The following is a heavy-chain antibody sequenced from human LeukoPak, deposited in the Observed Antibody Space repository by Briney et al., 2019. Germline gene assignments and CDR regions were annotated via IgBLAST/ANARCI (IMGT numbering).Heavy chain of an antibody. Sequence: PGGSLRLSCAASGFTFSSYEMNWVRQGPGKGLEWVSYISSSGTTKYYADSVKGRFTLSRDNATKSLSLQMNSLRAEDTAIYYCARSNRDAFDMWGQGTVVTVSS. CDR1: GFTFSSYE. V-gene: IGHV3-48*03. CDR2: ISSSGTTK. J-gene: IGHJ3*02. CDR3: ARSNRDAFDM. D-gene: IGHD2/OR15-2a*01.